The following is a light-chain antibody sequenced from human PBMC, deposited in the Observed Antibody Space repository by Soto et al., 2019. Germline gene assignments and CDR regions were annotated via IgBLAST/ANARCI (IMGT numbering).Light chain of an antibody. CDR3: QQSYSTPVT. CDR2: AAS. CDR1: HNISNF. J-gene: IGKJ3*01. Sequence: DVHISHSPSSLSASVGDRVTISCRPSHNISNFLNWYQVKPGKAPNLLIYAASTLQSGAPSRFSGTGFGTDFTLIISSLQYEDFATYYCQQSYSTPVTFGPGTKVDI. V-gene: IGKV1-39*01.